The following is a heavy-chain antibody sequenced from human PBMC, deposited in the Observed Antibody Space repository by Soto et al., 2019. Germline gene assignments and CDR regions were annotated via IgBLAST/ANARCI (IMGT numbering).Heavy chain of an antibody. D-gene: IGHD6-19*01. CDR3: ARSHGWQREGCP. V-gene: IGHV4-34*01. CDR2: INHSGNT. CDR1: GGSFSGYY. J-gene: IGHJ5*02. Sequence: SETLSLTCAVYGGSFSGYYWSWIRPPPGKGLEWIGEINHSGNTNYNPSLKSRVTISVDTSKNQFSLKLSSVTAADTAVYYCARSHGWQREGCPWGQGTLVTVSS.